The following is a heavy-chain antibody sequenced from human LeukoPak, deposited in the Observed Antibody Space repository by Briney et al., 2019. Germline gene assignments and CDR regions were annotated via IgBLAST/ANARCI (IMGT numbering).Heavy chain of an antibody. D-gene: IGHD6-19*01. CDR1: GYTFTSYA. Sequence: ASVKVSCKASGYTFTSYALHWVRQAPGQRLEWMGWINAGNGNTKYSQKFQGRVTMTRDTSTSTVYMELSSLRSEDTAVYYCAREGIAVAGTDAFDIWGQGTMVTVSS. J-gene: IGHJ3*02. V-gene: IGHV1-3*01. CDR2: INAGNGNT. CDR3: AREGIAVAGTDAFDI.